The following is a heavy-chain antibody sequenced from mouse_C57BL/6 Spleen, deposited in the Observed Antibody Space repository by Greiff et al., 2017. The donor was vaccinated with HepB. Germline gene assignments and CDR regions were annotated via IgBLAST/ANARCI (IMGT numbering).Heavy chain of an antibody. J-gene: IGHJ2*01. D-gene: IGHD4-1*01. CDR2: INPSSGYT. CDR1: GYTFTSYW. CDR3: ARDPWNWDVGY. Sequence: QVQLKQSGAELAKPGASVKLSCKASGYTFTSYWMHWVKQRPGQGLEWIGYINPSSGYTKYTQKFKDKATLTADKSSSTAYMQLSSLTYEDSAVYYCARDPWNWDVGYWGQGTTLTVSS. V-gene: IGHV1-7*01.